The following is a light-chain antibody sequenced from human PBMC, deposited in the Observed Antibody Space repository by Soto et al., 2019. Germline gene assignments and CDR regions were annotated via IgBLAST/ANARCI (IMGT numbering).Light chain of an antibody. CDR2: EVS. V-gene: IGLV2-14*01. CDR1: RSDVGGSNY. Sequence: QSALTQPAPESGSPGQSTTISCTGTRSDVGGSNYVSWYQQHPGKAPKLLIYEVSNRPSGVSNRFSGSKSGNTASLTISGLQAEDEADYYCSSYTSSSIYVFGTGTKVTVL. CDR3: SSYTSSSIYV. J-gene: IGLJ1*01.